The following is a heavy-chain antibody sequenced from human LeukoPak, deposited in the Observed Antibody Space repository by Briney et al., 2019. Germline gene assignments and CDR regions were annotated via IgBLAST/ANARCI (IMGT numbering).Heavy chain of an antibody. CDR3: ARHPKTGYSGSHWFDP. CDR2: IYYSGSA. Sequence: PSETLSLTCTVSGDSLNTYYWTWIRQPPGRGLEWIGYIYYSGSATYNPSLKSRVTISVDTSKNQFSLKLSSVTAADTAVYYCARHPKTGYSGSHWFDPWGQGTLVTVSS. D-gene: IGHD6-13*01. V-gene: IGHV4-59*08. J-gene: IGHJ5*02. CDR1: GDSLNTYY.